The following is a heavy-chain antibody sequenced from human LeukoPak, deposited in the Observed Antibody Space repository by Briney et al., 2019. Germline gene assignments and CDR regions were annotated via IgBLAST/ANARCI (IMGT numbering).Heavy chain of an antibody. CDR1: GFTFSNFG. CDR2: ISYDGSNK. D-gene: IGHD6-13*01. CDR3: AKDFNPYSSSWYGGWY. V-gene: IGHV3-30*18. J-gene: IGHJ4*02. Sequence: GGSLRLSCAASGFTFSNFGMHWVRQAPGKGLEWVAVISYDGSNKYYADSVKGRFTISRDNSKNTLYLQMNSLRAEDTAVYYCAKDFNPYSSSWYGGWYWGQGTLVTVSS.